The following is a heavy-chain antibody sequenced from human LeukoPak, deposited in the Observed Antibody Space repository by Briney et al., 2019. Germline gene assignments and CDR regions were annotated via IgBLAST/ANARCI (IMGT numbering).Heavy chain of an antibody. CDR1: PDTFTRYG. D-gene: IGHD6-19*01. J-gene: IGHJ4*02. Sequence: ASVKVSCKASPDTFTRYGITWVRQAPGQGLEWMGWIRAYNGDTNYAQKFQGRVTMTAKRSTNTAYMELRGLTFDDTAVFYCATTTATSGSSLYWGQGTLVNVAS. V-gene: IGHV1-18*01. CDR3: ATTTATSGSSLY. CDR2: IRAYNGDT.